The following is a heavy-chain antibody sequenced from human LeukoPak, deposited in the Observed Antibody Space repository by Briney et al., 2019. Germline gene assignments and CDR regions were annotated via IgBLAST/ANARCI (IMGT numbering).Heavy chain of an antibody. CDR1: GFSFSNYA. CDR2: ISYGGDKT. J-gene: IGHJ6*02. D-gene: IGHD6-19*01. Sequence: GGSLRLSCAASGFSFSNYAMDWVRQAPGKGLESISSISYGGDKTYYTDSVKGRFTISRDNSKNTLYLQMNSLRAEDTAVYYCARERRPSGYSSGWYAGYYYYGMDVWGQGTTVTVSS. CDR3: ARERRPSGYSSGWYAGYYYYGMDV. V-gene: IGHV3-23*01.